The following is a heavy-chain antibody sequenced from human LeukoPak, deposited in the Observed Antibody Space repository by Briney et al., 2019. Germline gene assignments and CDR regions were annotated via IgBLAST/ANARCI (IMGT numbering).Heavy chain of an antibody. V-gene: IGHV1-46*01. CDR1: GYTFTSYY. CDR2: INPSGGST. D-gene: IGHD2-2*01. J-gene: IGHJ5*02. CDR3: ARDRAPIVVVPAAKSRWFDP. Sequence: GASVKVSCKASGYTFTSYYMHWVRQAPGQGLEWMGIINPSGGSTSYAQKFQGRVTMTRDTSTSTVYMELSSLRSEDTAVYYCARDRAPIVVVPAAKSRWFDPWGQGTLVTVSS.